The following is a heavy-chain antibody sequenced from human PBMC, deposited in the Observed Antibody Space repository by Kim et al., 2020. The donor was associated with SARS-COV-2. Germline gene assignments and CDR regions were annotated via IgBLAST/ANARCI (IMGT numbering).Heavy chain of an antibody. CDR2: ISGDGGST. J-gene: IGHJ4*02. CDR1: GFTFDDYA. CDR3: AKDWGPRGVAARWIFDY. Sequence: GGSLRLSCAASGFTFDDYAMHWVRQAPGKGLEWVSLISGDGGSTYYADSVKGRFTISRDNSKNSLYLQMNSLRTEDTALYYCAKDWGPRGVAARWIFDYWGQGTLVTVSS. V-gene: IGHV3-43*02. D-gene: IGHD6-6*01.